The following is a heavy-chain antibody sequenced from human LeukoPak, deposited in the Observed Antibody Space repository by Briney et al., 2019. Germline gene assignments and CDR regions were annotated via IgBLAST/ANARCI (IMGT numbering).Heavy chain of an antibody. Sequence: SETLSLTCTVSGGSISSYYWSWIRQPAGKGLEWIGRIYTSGSTNYNPSLKSRVTMSVDTSKNQFSLKLSSVTAADTAVYYCARAKYSSGRQYYFDYWGQGTLVTVSS. CDR1: GGSISSYY. J-gene: IGHJ4*02. D-gene: IGHD6-19*01. CDR2: IYTSGST. V-gene: IGHV4-4*07. CDR3: ARAKYSSGRQYYFDY.